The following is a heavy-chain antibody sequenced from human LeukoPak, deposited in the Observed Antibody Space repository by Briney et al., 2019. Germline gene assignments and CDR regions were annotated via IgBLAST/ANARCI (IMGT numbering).Heavy chain of an antibody. CDR2: IAPDGGVK. D-gene: IGHD6-19*01. J-gene: IGHJ4*02. Sequence: PGGSLRLSCAASGFTFHDHGMDWVRQAPGKGLEWVAVIAPDGGVKQYADFVKGRFSISRDNSKNTLFLQMNGLTVEDTAVYYCAREATWGQWYFDLWGQGAPVTVSS. CDR3: AREATWGQWYFDL. V-gene: IGHV3-30*03. CDR1: GFTFHDHG.